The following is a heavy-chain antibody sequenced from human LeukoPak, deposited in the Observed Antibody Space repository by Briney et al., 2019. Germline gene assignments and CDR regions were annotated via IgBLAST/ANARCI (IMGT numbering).Heavy chain of an antibody. Sequence: PSETLSLTCTVSGGSISSSGYYWGWIRQPPGKGLEWIGSIYYSGSTYYNPSLKSRVTISVDTSKNQFSLKLSSVTAADTAVYYCASYSSSWYSVDPWGQGTLVTVSS. CDR3: ASYSSSWYSVDP. J-gene: IGHJ5*02. D-gene: IGHD6-13*01. V-gene: IGHV4-39*01. CDR2: IYYSGST. CDR1: GGSISSSGYY.